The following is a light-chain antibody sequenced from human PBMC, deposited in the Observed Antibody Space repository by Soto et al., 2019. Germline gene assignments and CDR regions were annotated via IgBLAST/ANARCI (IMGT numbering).Light chain of an antibody. V-gene: IGLV2-14*01. CDR2: GVT. J-gene: IGLJ1*01. CDR3: SSYTRGSSHDG. CDR1: SSDVGAYYS. Sequence: QSALTQPASVSGSPGQSITISCTGTSSDVGAYYSVSWYQHHPGKAPKLIIYGVTNRPSGVSNRFSGSKSGNTASLTISGPQDEDEADYHFSSYTRGSSHDGFGTGTKVTV.